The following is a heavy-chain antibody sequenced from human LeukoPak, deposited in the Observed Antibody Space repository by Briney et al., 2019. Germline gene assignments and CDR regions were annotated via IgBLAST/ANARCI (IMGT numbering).Heavy chain of an antibody. V-gene: IGHV3-30*18. CDR2: ISYDGSNK. CDR1: GFTFSSYG. D-gene: IGHD3-10*01. Sequence: QPGRSLRLSCAASGFTFSSYGMHWVRQAPGKGLEWVAVISYDGSNKYYADSVKGRFTISRDNSKNTLYLQMNSLRAEDTAVYYCAKDGSAGYSGMDVWGQGTTVTVSS. J-gene: IGHJ6*02. CDR3: AKDGSAGYSGMDV.